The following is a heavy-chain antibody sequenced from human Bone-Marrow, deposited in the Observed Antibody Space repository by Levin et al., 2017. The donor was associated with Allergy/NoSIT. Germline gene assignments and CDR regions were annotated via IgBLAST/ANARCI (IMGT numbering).Heavy chain of an antibody. D-gene: IGHD3-3*01. J-gene: IGHJ2*01. CDR1: GYTLTSYD. Sequence: ASVKVSCKASGYTLTSYDINWVRQAPGQGLEWVGWMNPSSLNQGYAQRFQGRVTMTSDTSTGTAYMELSSLTSDDTAVYYCARGWGGKFFGMVIITAYWYFDLWGRGTLVTVSS. V-gene: IGHV1-8*01. CDR2: MNPSSLNQ. CDR3: ARGWGGKFFGMVIITAYWYFDL.